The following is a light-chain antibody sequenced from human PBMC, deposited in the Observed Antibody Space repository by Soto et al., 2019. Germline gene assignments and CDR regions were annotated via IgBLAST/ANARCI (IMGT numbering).Light chain of an antibody. V-gene: IGKV2-30*01. J-gene: IGKJ2*01. CDR3: MQGAHWPMYT. Sequence: DVVMTQSPLSLPVTLGQPASISCRSSQGLVFSDGNTYLSWFQQRPGQSPRRLIYRVSNRDSGVPARFSGSGSGTDFTLKISRVEAEDVGIYYCMQGAHWPMYTFGQGTKLEIK. CDR2: RVS. CDR1: QGLVFSDGNTY.